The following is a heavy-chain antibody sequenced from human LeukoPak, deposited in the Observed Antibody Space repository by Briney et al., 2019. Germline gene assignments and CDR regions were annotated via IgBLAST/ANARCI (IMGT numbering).Heavy chain of an antibody. V-gene: IGHV3-23*01. Sequence: GGSLRLSCAASGFTFSSYAMSWVRQAPGKGLEWVSAISGSGGSTYYADSVKGRFTISRDNSKNTLYLQMYSLRAEDTAVYYCAKFLPTHIVVANYYFDYWGQGTLVTVSS. CDR1: GFTFSSYA. CDR2: ISGSGGST. D-gene: IGHD2-21*01. CDR3: AKFLPTHIVVANYYFDY. J-gene: IGHJ4*02.